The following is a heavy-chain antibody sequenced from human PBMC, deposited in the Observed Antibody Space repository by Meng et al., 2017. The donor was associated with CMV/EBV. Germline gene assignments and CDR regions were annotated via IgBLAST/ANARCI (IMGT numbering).Heavy chain of an antibody. J-gene: IGHJ4*02. CDR1: GGSFSGYS. CDR2: TKDTGTT. V-gene: IGHV4-34*01. Sequence: ETLSLTCAVYGGSFSGYSWTWIRQSPAKGLEWIGNTKDTGTTNYNPSLKSRVSILVDTSKNQFSLKLKSVTGADTAIYYCARGAPGYWGQGTLVTVSS. CDR3: ARGAPGY.